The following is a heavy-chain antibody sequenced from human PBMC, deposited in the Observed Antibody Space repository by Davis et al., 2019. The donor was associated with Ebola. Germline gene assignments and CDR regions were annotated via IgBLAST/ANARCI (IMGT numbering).Heavy chain of an antibody. Sequence: GESLKISCTASGFTFGDYAMSWFRQAPGKGLEWVGFIRSKAYGGTTEYAASVKGRFTISRDDSKSIAYLQMNSLKTEDTAVYYCTRVRFLEWLLSNWFDPWGQGTLVTVSS. J-gene: IGHJ5*02. CDR2: IRSKAYGGTT. CDR3: TRVRFLEWLLSNWFDP. D-gene: IGHD3-3*01. CDR1: GFTFGDYA. V-gene: IGHV3-49*03.